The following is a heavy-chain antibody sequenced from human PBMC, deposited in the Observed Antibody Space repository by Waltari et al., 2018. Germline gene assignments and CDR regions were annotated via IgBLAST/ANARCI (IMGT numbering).Heavy chain of an antibody. CDR3: AKDQGYGDYVSSLLGPFDL. Sequence: EVQLLESGGGLVQPGGSLRLSCAASGFTFSSYAMSWVRQAPGKGLEWVSAISGSGGSTYYADSVKGRFTISRDNSKNTLYLQMNSLRAEDTAVYYCAKDQGYGDYVSSLLGPFDLWGRGTLVTVSS. CDR2: ISGSGGST. CDR1: GFTFSSYA. J-gene: IGHJ2*01. V-gene: IGHV3-23*01. D-gene: IGHD4-17*01.